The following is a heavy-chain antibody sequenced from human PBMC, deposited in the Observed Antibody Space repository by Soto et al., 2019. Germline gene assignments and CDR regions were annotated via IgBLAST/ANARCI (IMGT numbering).Heavy chain of an antibody. CDR2: ISYDGSNK. V-gene: IGHV3-30*18. D-gene: IGHD6-13*01. J-gene: IGHJ4*02. Sequence: QVQLVESGGGVVQPGRSLRLSCAASGFTFSSYGMHWVRQAPGKGLEWVAVISYDGSNKYYADSVKGRFTISRDNSKNTLYLQMNSLRAEDTAVYYCANGDPESIAAAGTGGENDYWGQGTLVTVSS. CDR3: ANGDPESIAAAGTGGENDY. CDR1: GFTFSSYG.